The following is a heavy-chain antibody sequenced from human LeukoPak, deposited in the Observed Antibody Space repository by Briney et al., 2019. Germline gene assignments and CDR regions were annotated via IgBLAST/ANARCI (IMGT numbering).Heavy chain of an antibody. CDR2: IYHRGST. CDR3: ARGRYCTATTGDAGGDAFVI. CDR1: GGSISNCY. Sequence: PSQTLSLTCAVSGGSISNCYWSWIRQPAGKGLEWIGRIYHRGSTNYNSFFKSRVTISPDTSKNHFSLKLSSVTAADTAIYDCARGRYCTATTGDAGGDAFVIWGEGAIVTVSS. D-gene: IGHD2-8*02. V-gene: IGHV4-4*07. J-gene: IGHJ3*02.